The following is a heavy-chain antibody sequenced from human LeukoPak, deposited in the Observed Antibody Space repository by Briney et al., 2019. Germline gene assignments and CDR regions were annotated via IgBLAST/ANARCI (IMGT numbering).Heavy chain of an antibody. D-gene: IGHD3-10*01. Sequence: SETLSLTCAVYGGSFSGYYWSWIRQPPGKGLEWIGEINHSGSTNYNPSLKSRVTISVDTSKNQFSLKLSSVTAADTAVYYCARDGYYYGSGSYYNFDYYYYMDVWGKGTTVTISS. V-gene: IGHV4-34*01. CDR1: GGSFSGYY. J-gene: IGHJ6*03. CDR2: INHSGST. CDR3: ARDGYYYGSGSYYNFDYYYYMDV.